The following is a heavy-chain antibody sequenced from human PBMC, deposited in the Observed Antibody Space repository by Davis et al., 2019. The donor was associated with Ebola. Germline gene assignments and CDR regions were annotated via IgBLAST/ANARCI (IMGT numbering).Heavy chain of an antibody. V-gene: IGHV3-33*01. D-gene: IGHD4-11*01. CDR3: VRSFAYTNYGGYGWDV. CDR2: IWYDGSHT. Sequence: GGSLRLSCAASGFTFSTYVMHWVRQAPGKGLEWVAVIWYDGSHTFYADSVKGRFTISRDNSKNTLYLQMDSLRAEDTAVYYCVRSFAYTNYGGYGWDVWGQGTTVTVSS. J-gene: IGHJ6*02. CDR1: GFTFSTYV.